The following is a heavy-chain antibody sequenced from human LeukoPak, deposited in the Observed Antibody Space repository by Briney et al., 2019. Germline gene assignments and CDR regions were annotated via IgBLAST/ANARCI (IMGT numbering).Heavy chain of an antibody. CDR1: GYTFSNYW. Sequence: PGESLKISCKGSGYTFSNYWIGWVRQMPGKGLEWMGIIYPGESDIRYSPSFQGQVTISADKSISTAYLQWSSLKASDTAIYYCARHALHYDNSGYYFAYWGQGTLVTVSS. CDR3: ARHALHYDNSGYYFAY. J-gene: IGHJ4*02. CDR2: IYPGESDI. D-gene: IGHD3-22*01. V-gene: IGHV5-51*01.